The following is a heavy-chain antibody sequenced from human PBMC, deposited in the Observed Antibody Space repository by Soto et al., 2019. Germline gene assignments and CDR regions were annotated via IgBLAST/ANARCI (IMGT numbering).Heavy chain of an antibody. Sequence: SETLSLTCTVSGGYISSSSYYWGWIRQPPGKGLEWIGSIYYRGSTYYNPSLKSRVTISVDTSKNQFSLKLSSVTAADTAVYYCAQRRGEFLAGPSLFDNWGQGTLVTVSS. CDR1: GGYISSSSYY. CDR3: AQRRGEFLAGPSLFDN. D-gene: IGHD3-16*01. J-gene: IGHJ4*02. V-gene: IGHV4-39*01. CDR2: IYYRGST.